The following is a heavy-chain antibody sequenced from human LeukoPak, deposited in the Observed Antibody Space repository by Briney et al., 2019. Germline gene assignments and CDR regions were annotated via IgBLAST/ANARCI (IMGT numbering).Heavy chain of an antibody. D-gene: IGHD2-15*01. CDR1: RFTFSSYA. J-gene: IGHJ2*01. V-gene: IGHV3-23*01. CDR2: ISGSGGST. Sequence: GGSLRLSCAASRFTFSSYAMSWVRQAPGKGLEWVSAISGSGGSTYYADSVKGRFTISRDNSKNTLYLQMNSLRAEDTAVYYCAYYCSGGSCYLGDYWYFDLWGRGTLVTVSS. CDR3: AYYCSGGSCYLGDYWYFDL.